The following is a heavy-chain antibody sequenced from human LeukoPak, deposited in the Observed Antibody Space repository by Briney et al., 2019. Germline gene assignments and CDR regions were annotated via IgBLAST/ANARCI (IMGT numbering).Heavy chain of an antibody. Sequence: GGSLRLSCAASGFTFSSYAMSWVRQAPGKGLEWVSAISGSGGSTYCADSVKGRFTISRDNSKNTLYLQMNSLRAEDTAVYYCANDGGYYDSSALGAFDIWGQGTMVTVSS. CDR3: ANDGGYYDSSALGAFDI. CDR1: GFTFSSYA. CDR2: ISGSGGST. V-gene: IGHV3-23*01. D-gene: IGHD3-22*01. J-gene: IGHJ3*02.